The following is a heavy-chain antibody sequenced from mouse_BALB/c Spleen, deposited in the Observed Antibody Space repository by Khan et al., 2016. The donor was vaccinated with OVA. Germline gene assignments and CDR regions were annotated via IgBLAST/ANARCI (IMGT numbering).Heavy chain of an antibody. V-gene: IGHV1-61*01. CDR1: GYTSTSYW. CDR3: TRREKYGYDPSWFAY. D-gene: IGHD2-2*01. CDR2: INPSDSES. J-gene: IGHJ3*01. Sequence: VQLQQSGAELVRPGASVKLSCKASGYTSTSYWMNWVRQRPGQGHEWVGKINPSDSESHYNQMFKDKATLTVDKSSGTAYMQLSSLTSEDSAVYYCTRREKYGYDPSWFAYWGQGTLVTVSA.